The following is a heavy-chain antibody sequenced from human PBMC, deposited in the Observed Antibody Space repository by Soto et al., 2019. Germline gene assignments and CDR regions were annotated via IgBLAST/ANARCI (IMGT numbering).Heavy chain of an antibody. D-gene: IGHD3-3*01. V-gene: IGHV4-59*01. CDR3: ARDSHYDFWSGFGYYYYMDV. J-gene: IGHJ6*03. CDR1: GGSISSYY. CDR2: IYYSGST. Sequence: PSETLSLTCTVSGGSISSYYWSWIRQPPGKGLEWIGYIYYSGSTNYNPSLKSRVTISVDTSKNQFSLKLSSVTAADTAVYYCARDSHYDFWSGFGYYYYMDVWGKGTTVTVSS.